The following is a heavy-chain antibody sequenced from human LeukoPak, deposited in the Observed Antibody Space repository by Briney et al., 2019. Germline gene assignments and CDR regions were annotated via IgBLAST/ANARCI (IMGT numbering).Heavy chain of an antibody. CDR1: GGSISGNY. V-gene: IGHV4-59*08. CDR3: ARLGRLDGYVFDY. Sequence: SETLSLTCTVSGGSISGNYWSWTRQTPEKGLEWIAYIYNSATTNYNPSLKSRVTISVDTSKNQFSLELSSVTAADTAVYYCARLGRLDGYVFDYWGQGNLVTVSS. D-gene: IGHD5-24*01. J-gene: IGHJ4*02. CDR2: IYNSATT.